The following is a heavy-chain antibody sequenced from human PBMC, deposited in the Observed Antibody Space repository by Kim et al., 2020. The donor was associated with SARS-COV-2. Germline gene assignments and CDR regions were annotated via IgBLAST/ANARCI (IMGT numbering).Heavy chain of an antibody. D-gene: IGHD4-17*01. V-gene: IGHV3-23*01. CDR1: GFTFRNYG. Sequence: GGSLRLSCEASGFTFRNYGMSWVRQAPGKGLEWVSDINGGGTITHYADSVKGRFIISRDNSKNTLYLQMDSLRAEDTALYYCGKDSPPDDYGISLGSWGQGTLVTVSS. CDR3: GKDSPPDDYGISLGS. CDR2: INGGGTIT. J-gene: IGHJ5*02.